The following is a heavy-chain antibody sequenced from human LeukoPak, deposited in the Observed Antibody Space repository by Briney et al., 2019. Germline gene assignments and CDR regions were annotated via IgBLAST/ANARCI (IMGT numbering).Heavy chain of an antibody. D-gene: IGHD1-26*01. CDR3: VKDSPPRYSGSPPAY. J-gene: IGHJ4*02. V-gene: IGHV3-21*01. CDR1: GFTFSSYN. CDR2: ISTSSGYI. Sequence: GGSLRLSCAASGFTFSSYNMNWDRQAPGKGLEWVSSISTSSGYIYYADSVKGRFTISRDNAENSLYLQMNSLRAEDTAVYYCVKDSPPRYSGSPPAYWGQGTLVTVSS.